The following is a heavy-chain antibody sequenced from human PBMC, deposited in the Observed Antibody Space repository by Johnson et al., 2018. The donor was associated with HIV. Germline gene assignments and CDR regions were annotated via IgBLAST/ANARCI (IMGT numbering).Heavy chain of an antibody. Sequence: VQLVESGGGLVQPGRSLRLSCAASGFTFDDYAMHWVRQAPGKGLEWVSGISWNSGSIGYADSVKGRFTISRDNAKNSLYLQMNSLRAEDTAVYYCAKDRVGATDANAFDIWGQGTMVTVSS. D-gene: IGHD1-26*01. V-gene: IGHV3-9*01. CDR3: AKDRVGATDANAFDI. J-gene: IGHJ3*02. CDR2: ISWNSGSI. CDR1: GFTFDDYA.